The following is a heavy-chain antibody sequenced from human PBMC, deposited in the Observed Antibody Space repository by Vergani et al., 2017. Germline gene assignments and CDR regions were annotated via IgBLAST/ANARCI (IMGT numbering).Heavy chain of an antibody. J-gene: IGHJ4*02. CDR1: GFTFSSYE. CDR2: ISSSGSTI. Sequence: VQLVESGGGVVQPGGSLRLSCAASGFTFSSYEMNWVRQAPGKGLEWVSYISSSGSTIYYADSVKGRFTISRDNAKNSLYLQMNSLRGEDTAVYYCASGGPKWELLFDYWGQGTLVTVSS. D-gene: IGHD1-26*01. V-gene: IGHV3-48*03. CDR3: ASGGPKWELLFDY.